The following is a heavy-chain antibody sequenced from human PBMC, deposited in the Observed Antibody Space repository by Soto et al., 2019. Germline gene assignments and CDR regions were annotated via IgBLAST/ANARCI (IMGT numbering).Heavy chain of an antibody. CDR3: AKTVGATKLEDH. CDR1: GFNFNNHV. D-gene: IGHD1-26*01. Sequence: EVQLLESGGGLVHPLGSLKLSCSGSGFNFNNHVINWVRQAPGKGLEWVASISNSDDVGFYADSVRGRFSVTRDRSTNALHLQMDYVQVEDTAIYYCAKTVGATKLEDHWGQGTLVTVSS. J-gene: IGHJ4*02. V-gene: IGHV3-23*01. CDR2: ISNSDDVG.